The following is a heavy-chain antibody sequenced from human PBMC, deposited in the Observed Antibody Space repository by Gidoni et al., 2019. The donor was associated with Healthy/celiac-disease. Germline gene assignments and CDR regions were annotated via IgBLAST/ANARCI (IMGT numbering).Heavy chain of an antibody. Sequence: QVQLQQWGAGLLKPSETLSLTCAVYGGSFSGYYWSWIRQPPGKGLEWIGEINHSGSTNYNPSLKSRVTISVDTSKNQFSLKLSSVTAADTAVYYCARVSSGWYALTYHYYGMDVWGQGTTVTVSS. CDR2: INHSGST. D-gene: IGHD6-19*01. V-gene: IGHV4-34*01. J-gene: IGHJ6*02. CDR1: GGSFSGYY. CDR3: ARVSSGWYALTYHYYGMDV.